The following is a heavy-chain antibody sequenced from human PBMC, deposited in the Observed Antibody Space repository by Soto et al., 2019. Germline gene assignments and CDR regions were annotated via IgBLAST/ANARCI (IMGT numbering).Heavy chain of an antibody. V-gene: IGHV3-74*01. CDR2: IEDDGRRT. CDR1: GFIFSTHW. Sequence: EVQLVESGGGLVQPGGSLRLSCEASGFIFSTHWMHWVRQVPGKGLDWVARIEDDGRRTDYADSVKGRFTISRDNAKSTFFLELNHLRVEDTAKYYCAKAKYTAAVPGLWGRGTLVTVSS. J-gene: IGHJ4*02. CDR3: AKAKYTAAVPGL. D-gene: IGHD4-17*01.